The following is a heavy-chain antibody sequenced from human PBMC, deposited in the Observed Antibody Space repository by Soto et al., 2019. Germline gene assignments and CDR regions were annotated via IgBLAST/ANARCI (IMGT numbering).Heavy chain of an antibody. CDR3: KREQWDDNYFDT. CDR1: GAALSSGGYF. Sequence: SETLSLTCTVSGAALSSGGYFYTWVRQPPGKGLEWLGYIYYGGGTNYNPSLKSRVTISLDKSKCQFSLRLISVTAADTAEYYSKREQWDDNYFDTWGQGTLVTVSS. D-gene: IGHD1-26*01. J-gene: IGHJ5*02. CDR2: IYYGGGT. V-gene: IGHV4-61*08.